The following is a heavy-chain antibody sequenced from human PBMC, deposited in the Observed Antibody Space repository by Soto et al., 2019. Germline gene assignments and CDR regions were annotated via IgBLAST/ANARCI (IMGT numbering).Heavy chain of an antibody. D-gene: IGHD3-3*01. J-gene: IGHJ4*02. CDR2: ISWNSGII. CDR1: GFTFDDYA. Sequence: PGGSLRLSFAASGFTFDDYAMHWVRQAPGKGLEWVSSISWNSGIIAYGDSVKGRFTISRDNAENSLYLQMNSLRAEDTALYYCAKDTLSNTLPFGYFDNWGQGTLVPSPQ. CDR3: AKDTLSNTLPFGYFDN. V-gene: IGHV3-9*01.